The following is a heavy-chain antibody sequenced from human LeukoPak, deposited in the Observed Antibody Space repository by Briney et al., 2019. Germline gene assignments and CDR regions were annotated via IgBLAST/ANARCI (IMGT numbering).Heavy chain of an antibody. V-gene: IGHV3-23*01. J-gene: IGHJ4*02. D-gene: IGHD6-19*01. CDR3: ARVTFKYLSSGWY. Sequence: GGSLRLSCAASGFTFSSYAMSWVRQAPGKGLEWVSAISGSGGSTYYADSVKGRFTISRDNSKNTLYLQMNSLRAEDTAVYYCARVTFKYLSSGWYWGQGTLVTVSS. CDR2: ISGSGGST. CDR1: GFTFSSYA.